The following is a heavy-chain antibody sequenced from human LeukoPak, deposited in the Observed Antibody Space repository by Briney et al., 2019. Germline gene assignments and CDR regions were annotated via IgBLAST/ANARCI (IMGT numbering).Heavy chain of an antibody. CDR2: IRSTANGYAT. Sequence: GGSLRLSCAACGFTFSGSALHWVRQASGKGLEWVGRIRSTANGYATAYAASVKGRFTISRDDSKNTAYLQMDSLKTEDTAVYHCTGNYYGSGSYADFDYWGQGTLVTVSS. V-gene: IGHV3-73*01. D-gene: IGHD3-10*01. CDR1: GFTFSGSA. J-gene: IGHJ4*02. CDR3: TGNYYGSGSYADFDY.